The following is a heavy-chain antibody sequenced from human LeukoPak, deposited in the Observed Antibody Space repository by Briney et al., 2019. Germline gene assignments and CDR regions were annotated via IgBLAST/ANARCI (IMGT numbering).Heavy chain of an antibody. D-gene: IGHD3-10*01. Sequence: GGSLRLSCAASGFTFSSYVMSWVRQAPGKGLEWVSAITGSGGSTYYADSVKGRFTISRDNSKNTLYLQMNSLRDEDTAVYSCAKSLGITKSRGPFDYWGQGTLVTVSS. CDR3: AKSLGITKSRGPFDY. V-gene: IGHV3-23*01. CDR2: ITGSGGST. J-gene: IGHJ4*02. CDR1: GFTFSSYV.